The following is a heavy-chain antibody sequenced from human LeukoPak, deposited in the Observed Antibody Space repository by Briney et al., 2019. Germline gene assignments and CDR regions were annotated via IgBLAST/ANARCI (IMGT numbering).Heavy chain of an antibody. D-gene: IGHD4-23*01. CDR3: ARGRIDNGGMFFDS. CDR2: ISYSGYT. V-gene: IGHV4-59*01. Sequence: SETLSLTCTVSGGSIRSFYWSWIRQAPGKGLEWIGFISYSGYTSYSPSRKSRVAISVDTSRSQFSLRLSSMTAADTAIYYCARGRIDNGGMFFDSWAQGTLVTVSS. CDR1: GGSIRSFY. J-gene: IGHJ4*02.